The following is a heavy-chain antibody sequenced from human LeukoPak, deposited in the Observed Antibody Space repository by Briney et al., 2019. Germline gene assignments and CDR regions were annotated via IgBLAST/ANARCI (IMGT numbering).Heavy chain of an antibody. J-gene: IGHJ4*02. CDR3: ARLTLTGTTDY. CDR2: IYHSGST. V-gene: IGHV4-38-2*01. CDR1: GYSISSGYY. Sequence: SETLSFTCAVSGYSISSGYYWGWIRQPPGKGLEWIGSIYHSGSTYYNPSLKSRVTISVDTSKNQFSLKLSSVTAADTAVYYCARLTLTGTTDYWGQGTLVTVSS. D-gene: IGHD1-7*01.